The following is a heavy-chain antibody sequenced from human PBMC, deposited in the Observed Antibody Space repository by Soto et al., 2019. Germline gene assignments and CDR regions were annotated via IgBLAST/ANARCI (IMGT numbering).Heavy chain of an antibody. Sequence: EVQLVESGGGLVQPGGSLRLSCAASGFTVSSNYMSWVRQAPGKGLEWVSLIYSGGSTYYADSVKGRFTISRDNSKNTLYLQMNSLRAADTAGYYCARDPPYYDLRLVVWGQGTTVTVSS. CDR2: IYSGGST. CDR3: ARDPPYYDLRLVV. V-gene: IGHV3-66*01. D-gene: IGHD3-3*01. CDR1: GFTVSSNY. J-gene: IGHJ6*02.